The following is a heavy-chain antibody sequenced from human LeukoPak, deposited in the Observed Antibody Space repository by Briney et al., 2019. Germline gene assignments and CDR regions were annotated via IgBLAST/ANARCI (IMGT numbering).Heavy chain of an antibody. J-gene: IGHJ5*02. D-gene: IGHD3-22*01. Sequence: PSETLSLTCAVYGGSFSGYYWSWNRQPPGKGLEWIGEINHSGSTNYNPSLKSRVTISVDTSKNQFSLKLSSVTAADTAVYYCARGHFDSSGFDDNWFDPWGQGTLVTVSS. CDR2: INHSGST. V-gene: IGHV4-34*01. CDR3: ARGHFDSSGFDDNWFDP. CDR1: GGSFSGYY.